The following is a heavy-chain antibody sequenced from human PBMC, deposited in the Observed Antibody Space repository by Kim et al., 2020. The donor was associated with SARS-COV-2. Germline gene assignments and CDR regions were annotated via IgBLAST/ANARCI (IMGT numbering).Heavy chain of an antibody. Sequence: GGSLRLSCAASGFTFSSYWMSWVRQAPGKGLEWVANIKQDGSEKYYVDSVKGRFTISRYNAKNSLYLQMNSLSAEDTAVYYCAIEVSPNFWIYYYGMDVWGQGTTVTGSS. CDR2: IKQDGSEK. J-gene: IGHJ6*02. CDR1: GFTFSSYW. D-gene: IGHD3-3*01. CDR3: AIEVSPNFWIYYYGMDV. V-gene: IGHV3-7*01.